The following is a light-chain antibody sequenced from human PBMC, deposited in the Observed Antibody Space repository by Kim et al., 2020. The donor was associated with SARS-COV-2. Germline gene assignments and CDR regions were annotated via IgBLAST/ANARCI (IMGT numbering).Light chain of an antibody. V-gene: IGLV3-19*01. J-gene: IGLJ2*01. CDR3: NSRDSSGNHVV. CDR2: GKN. CDR1: RLGIYY. Sequence: ALVQTVRITCQGDRLGIYYASWYQQKPGQAPVLVIYGKNNRPSGIPDRFSGSSSGNTASLTITGAQAEDEADYYCNSRDSSGNHVVFGGGTQLTVL.